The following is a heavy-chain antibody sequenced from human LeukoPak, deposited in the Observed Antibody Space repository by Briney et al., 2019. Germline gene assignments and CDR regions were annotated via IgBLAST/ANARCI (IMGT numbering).Heavy chain of an antibody. D-gene: IGHD6-13*01. CDR2: IYSGGST. J-gene: IGHJ4*02. CDR3: AREDQQLAGNLDY. V-gene: IGHV3-53*01. CDR1: GFTVSSYY. Sequence: GGSLRLSCAASGFTVSSYYMSWVRQAPGKGLEWVSVIYSGGSTYYADSVKGRFTISRDNSKNTLYLQMNSVRADDTAVYYCAREDQQLAGNLDYWGQGTLVTVSS.